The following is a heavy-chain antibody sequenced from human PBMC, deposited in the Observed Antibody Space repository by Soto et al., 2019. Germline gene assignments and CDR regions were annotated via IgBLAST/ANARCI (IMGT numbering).Heavy chain of an antibody. J-gene: IGHJ5*02. Sequence: SETLSLTCTVSGGSISSYYWSWIRQPPGKGLEWIGYIYYSGSTNYNPSLKSRVTISVDTSKNQFCLKLSSVTAADTAVYYCARVVGSVSYSNVNCFDPCGQGTLATASS. D-gene: IGHD3-10*01. CDR3: ARVVGSVSYSNVNCFDP. CDR2: IYYSGST. CDR1: GGSISSYY. V-gene: IGHV4-59*01.